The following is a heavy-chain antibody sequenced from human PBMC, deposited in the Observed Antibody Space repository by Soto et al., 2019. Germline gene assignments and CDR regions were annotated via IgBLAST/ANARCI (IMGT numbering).Heavy chain of an antibody. CDR1: GFAVSSNY. CDR2: IHSGGDT. Sequence: EVQLVESGGDLVQPGGSLRLSCAASGFAVSSNYMTWVRQAPGKGLEWVSVIHSGGDTHYADSVRGRFTSSRDNSKNTLYLQKNSLGAEDTAVYYCARSRTGTTYGGMDVW. J-gene: IGHJ6*01. CDR3: ARSRTGTTYGGMDV. V-gene: IGHV3-66*01. D-gene: IGHD1-7*01.